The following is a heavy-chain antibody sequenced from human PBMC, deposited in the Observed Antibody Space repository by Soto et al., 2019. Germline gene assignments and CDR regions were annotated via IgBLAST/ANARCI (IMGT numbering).Heavy chain of an antibody. V-gene: IGHV5-51*01. D-gene: IGHD6-13*01. CDR2: IFPGDSDT. CDR3: ARRAYSTEDLDP. J-gene: IGHJ5*02. CDR1: GYTFTSYW. Sequence: GESLKISCEGSGYTFTSYWIAWVRQMPGKGLEWMGIIFPGDSDTRYNPSFQGQVTISADKSIRTAYLQWSSLKASDTALYYCARRAYSTEDLDPWGQGTLVTVSS.